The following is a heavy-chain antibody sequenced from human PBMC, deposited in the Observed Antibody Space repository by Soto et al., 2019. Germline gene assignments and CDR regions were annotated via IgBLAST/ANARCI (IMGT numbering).Heavy chain of an antibody. CDR1: GFTFSDYY. D-gene: IGHD6-19*01. Sequence: PWGSLRLSCAASGFTFSDYYMSWIRQAPGKGLEWVSYISSSGSTIYYADSVKGRFTISRDNAKNSLYLQMNSLRAEDTAVYYCARDIAVAGTVVPYYYGRDVWGQGTTVTVSS. CDR3: ARDIAVAGTVVPYYYGRDV. V-gene: IGHV3-11*01. CDR2: ISSSGSTI. J-gene: IGHJ6*02.